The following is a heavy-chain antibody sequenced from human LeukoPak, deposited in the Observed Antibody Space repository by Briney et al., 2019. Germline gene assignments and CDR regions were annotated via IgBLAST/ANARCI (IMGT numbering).Heavy chain of an antibody. Sequence: GGSLRLSCAASGFPFSSFSMNWVRQAPGKGLEWISYISSSGSTIYYADSVKGRFTISRDNAKNSLYLQMNSLRAEDTAVYYCARAVLEWFPNWGQGTLVTVSS. J-gene: IGHJ4*02. D-gene: IGHD3-3*01. CDR3: ARAVLEWFPN. V-gene: IGHV3-48*01. CDR2: ISSSGSTI. CDR1: GFPFSSFS.